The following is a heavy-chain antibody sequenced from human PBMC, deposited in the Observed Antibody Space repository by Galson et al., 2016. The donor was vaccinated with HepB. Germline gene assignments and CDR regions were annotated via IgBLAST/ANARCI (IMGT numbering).Heavy chain of an antibody. V-gene: IGHV4-61*01. J-gene: IGHJ4*02. CDR2: IYNRGTT. CDR3: TRGRYYYVSGSYHDY. CDR1: GNSVNTGLYY. Sequence: SETLSLTCTVSGNSVNTGLYYWSWIRQPPGKRLEWIGYIYNRGTTDYNPSLESRVTISVDTSKNQFSLKLSSVTAADTAVYYCTRGRYYYVSGSYHDYWGQGTLVTVSS. D-gene: IGHD3-10*01.